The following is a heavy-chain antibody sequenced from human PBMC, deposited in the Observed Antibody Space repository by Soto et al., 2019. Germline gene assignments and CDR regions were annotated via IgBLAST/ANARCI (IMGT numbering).Heavy chain of an antibody. J-gene: IGHJ6*02. Sequence: SETLSLTCTVSGGSISSPYWSWIRQPPGKGLEWIGYIYNTRSTNYNPSLKSRVNKSLNTSKNQVSLELSSVTAADTAVYYCARVPDVWGQGTTVTVSS. CDR3: ARVPDV. D-gene: IGHD2-2*01. V-gene: IGHV4-59*08. CDR2: IYNTRST. CDR1: GGSISSPY.